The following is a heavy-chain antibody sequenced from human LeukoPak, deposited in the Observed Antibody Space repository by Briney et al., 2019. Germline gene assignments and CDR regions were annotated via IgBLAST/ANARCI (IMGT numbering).Heavy chain of an antibody. CDR1: GFTFSDYY. J-gene: IGHJ4*02. V-gene: IGHV3-11*04. CDR2: ISSSGSTI. CDR3: ARERYSSGCFDY. Sequence: GGSLRLSCAASGFTFSDYYMSWIRQAPGKGLEWVSYISSSGSTIYYADSVKGRFTISRDNSKNTLYLQMNSLRAEDTAVYYCARERYSSGCFDYWGQGTLVTVSS. D-gene: IGHD6-19*01.